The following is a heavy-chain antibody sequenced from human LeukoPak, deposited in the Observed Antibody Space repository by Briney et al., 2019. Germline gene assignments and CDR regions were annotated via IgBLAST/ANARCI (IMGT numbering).Heavy chain of an antibody. CDR2: ISYDGSNK. J-gene: IGHJ4*02. Sequence: PGGSLRLSCAASGFTFSSYAMHWVRQAPGKGLEWVAVISYDGSNKYYADSVKGRFTISRDNSKNTLYLQMNSLRAEDTAVCYCAREAMVRGAGSHYFDYWGQGTLVTVSS. V-gene: IGHV3-30-3*01. CDR1: GFTFSSYA. CDR3: AREAMVRGAGSHYFDY. D-gene: IGHD3-10*01.